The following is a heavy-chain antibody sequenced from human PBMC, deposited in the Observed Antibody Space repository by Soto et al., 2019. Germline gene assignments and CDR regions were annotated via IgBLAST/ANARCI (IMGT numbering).Heavy chain of an antibody. J-gene: IGHJ6*02. V-gene: IGHV3-30*03. CDR2: ISYDGATQ. D-gene: IGHD2-21*02. Sequence: QVQLVESGGGVVQPGASLRLSCAVSGLTFNTSGMHWVRQAPGKGLEWLAVISYDGATQYYGDTVKGRFTISRDNSKNTLFLHMGRLRAEDTAMYYCATKARVTNYLYYGMDVWGLGTTVTVSS. CDR1: GLTFNTSG. CDR3: ATKARVTNYLYYGMDV.